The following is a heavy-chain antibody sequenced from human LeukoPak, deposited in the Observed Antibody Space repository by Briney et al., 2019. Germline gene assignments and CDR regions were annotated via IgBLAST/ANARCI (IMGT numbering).Heavy chain of an antibody. D-gene: IGHD4/OR15-4a*01. J-gene: IGHJ5*02. CDR2: IYSSGST. CDR3: ARDGRFYVDYGGFWFDP. CDR1: GGPIRSYC. V-gene: IGHV4-59*12. Sequence: PSETLFHTRRLSGGPIRSYCWSWIRQPPGKGLECIAYIYSSGSTNYNPSLKRRATISVGTTENQSSRKLSSMTAAVTSVAYCARDGRFYVDYGGFWFDPWGRATLATFS.